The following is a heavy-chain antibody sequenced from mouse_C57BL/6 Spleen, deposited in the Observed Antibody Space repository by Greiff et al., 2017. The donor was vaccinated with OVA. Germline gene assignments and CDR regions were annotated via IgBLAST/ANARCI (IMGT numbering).Heavy chain of an antibody. CDR3: ARYGYGSGYWYFDV. CDR1: GYTFTSYW. V-gene: IGHV1-52*01. Sequence: VQLQQPGAELVRPGSSVKLSCKASGYTFTSYWMHWVKQRPIQGLEWIGNIDPSDSETHYNQKFKDKATLTVDKSSSTAYMQLSSLTSEDSAVYYCARYGYGSGYWYFDVWGTGTTVTVSS. D-gene: IGHD1-1*01. J-gene: IGHJ1*03. CDR2: IDPSDSET.